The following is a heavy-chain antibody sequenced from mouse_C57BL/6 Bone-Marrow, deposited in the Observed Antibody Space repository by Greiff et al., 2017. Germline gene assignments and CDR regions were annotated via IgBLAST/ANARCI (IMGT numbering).Heavy chain of an antibody. CDR1: GYTFTSYW. CDR3: ARWDAMDY. Sequence: QVQLQQPGAELVKPGASVKMSCKASGYTFTSYWITWVKQRPGQGLEWIGDIYPGSGSTNYNEKFKGKATLTVDTSSNTAYMQLSSLTSEDSAVYYCARWDAMDYWGQGTSVTVSS. J-gene: IGHJ4*01. V-gene: IGHV1-55*01. CDR2: IYPGSGST.